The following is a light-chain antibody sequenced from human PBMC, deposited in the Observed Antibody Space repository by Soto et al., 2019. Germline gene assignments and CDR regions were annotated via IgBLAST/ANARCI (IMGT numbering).Light chain of an antibody. CDR3: RSYASSTAYV. CDR1: SSDVGGYNY. Sequence: QSALTQPASVSGSPGQSITISCTGTSSDVGGYNYVSWYQLHPGKAPKLMVYEVSYRPSGVSSRFSGSKSANTASLTISGLQAEDEADYYCRSYASSTAYVFGTGTKGTVL. J-gene: IGLJ1*01. CDR2: EVS. V-gene: IGLV2-14*01.